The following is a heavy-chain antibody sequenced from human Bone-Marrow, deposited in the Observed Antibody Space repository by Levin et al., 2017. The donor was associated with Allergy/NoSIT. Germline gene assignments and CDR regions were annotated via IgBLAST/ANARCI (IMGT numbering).Heavy chain of an antibody. D-gene: IGHD3-9*01. V-gene: IGHV3-15*04. J-gene: IGHJ4*02. CDR3: YTAHYFDNKFHY. Sequence: GGSLRLSCTTSGFTFSFAWMNWVRQAPGKGLEWVGRIESKADGGTIEYGAPVKGRFTISRDDSKNTLYLQMNSLKTEDTAIYYYYTAHYFDNKFHYWGQGTLVTVSS. CDR1: GFTFSFAW. CDR2: IESKADGGTI.